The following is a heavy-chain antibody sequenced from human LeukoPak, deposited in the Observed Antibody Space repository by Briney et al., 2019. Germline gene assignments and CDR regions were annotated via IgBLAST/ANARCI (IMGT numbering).Heavy chain of an antibody. CDR2: IYYSGST. Sequence: SETLSLTCSVSGGSISSSSYYWGWIRQPPGKGLECIGRIYYSGSTYYNPSLKSRVTMSVDTSKNQFSLKLSSVTAADTAVYYCAREVVARLRKQYYYYGMDVWGQGTTVTVSS. CDR1: GGSISSSSYY. J-gene: IGHJ6*02. V-gene: IGHV4-39*07. CDR3: AREVVARLRKQYYYYGMDV. D-gene: IGHD2-15*01.